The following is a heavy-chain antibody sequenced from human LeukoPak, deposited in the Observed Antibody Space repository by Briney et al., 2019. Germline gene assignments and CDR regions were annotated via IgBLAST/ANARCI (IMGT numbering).Heavy chain of an antibody. CDR1: GGSTSDSY. CDR3: AREMHCSGGSCYSAFDY. D-gene: IGHD2-15*01. V-gene: IGHV4-59*01. J-gene: IGHJ4*02. Sequence: PSETLSLTCTVSGGSTSDSYWSWIRQPPGKRLEWIGDIYYSGSTNYNPSLKSRVTISIDTSKSQFSLRLNSVTAADTAVYYCAREMHCSGGSCYSAFDYWGQGTLVTVSS. CDR2: IYYSGST.